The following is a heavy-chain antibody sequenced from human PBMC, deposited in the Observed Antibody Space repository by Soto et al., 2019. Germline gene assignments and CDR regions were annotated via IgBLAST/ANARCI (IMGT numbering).Heavy chain of an antibody. D-gene: IGHD6-19*01. CDR1: GGTFSSYT. J-gene: IGHJ1*01. CDR3: ARDRGIAVAGTTYFQH. V-gene: IGHV1-69*08. CDR2: IIPILGIA. Sequence: QVQLVQSGAEVKKPGSSVKVSCKASGGTFSSYTISWVRQAPGQGLEWMGRIIPILGIANYAQKFQGRVTITADKSTSTAYMELSSLRSEDTAVYYCARDRGIAVAGTTYFQHWGQGTLVTVSS.